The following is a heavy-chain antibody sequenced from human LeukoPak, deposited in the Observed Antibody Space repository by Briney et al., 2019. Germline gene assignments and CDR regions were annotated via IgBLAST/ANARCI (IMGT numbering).Heavy chain of an antibody. CDR3: EGGSGWWGFDY. V-gene: IGHV3-30*03. CDR2: ISYDGSNK. CDR1: GFTFSNYG. Sequence: GGSLRLSCAASGFTFSNYGMHWVRQAPGKGLEWVAVISYDGSNKYYADSVKGRFTISRDNSKNTLYLQMNSLRAEDTALYYCEGGSGWWGFDYWGQGTLVTVSS. D-gene: IGHD6-19*01. J-gene: IGHJ4*02.